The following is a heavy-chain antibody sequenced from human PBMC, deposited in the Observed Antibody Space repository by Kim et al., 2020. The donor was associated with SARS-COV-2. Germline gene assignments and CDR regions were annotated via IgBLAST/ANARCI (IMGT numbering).Heavy chain of an antibody. CDR3: ARDQAPHGWGYYDSSGYSFDY. Sequence: GGSLRLSCAASGFTFSSYSMNWVRQAPGKGLEWVSYISSISSTIYYADSVKGRFTISRDNAKNSLYLQMNSLRDEDTAVYYCARDQAPHGWGYYDSSGYSFDYWGQGTLVTVSS. D-gene: IGHD3-22*01. CDR2: ISSISSTI. V-gene: IGHV3-48*02. CDR1: GFTFSSYS. J-gene: IGHJ4*02.